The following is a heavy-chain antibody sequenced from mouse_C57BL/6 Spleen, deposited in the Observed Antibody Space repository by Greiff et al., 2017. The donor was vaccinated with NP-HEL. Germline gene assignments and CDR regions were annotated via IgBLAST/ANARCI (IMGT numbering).Heavy chain of an antibody. CDR2: IWSGGST. D-gene: IGHD2-3*01. Sequence: VQLKESGPGLVQPSPSLSISCTVSGFSLTSYGVHWVRQSPGKGLEWLGVIWSGGSTDYNAAFISRLSISKDNSKSQVFFKMNSLQADDTAIDYCARNGDGYWGFAYWGQGTLVTVSA. J-gene: IGHJ3*01. V-gene: IGHV2-2*01. CDR3: ARNGDGYWGFAY. CDR1: GFSLTSYG.